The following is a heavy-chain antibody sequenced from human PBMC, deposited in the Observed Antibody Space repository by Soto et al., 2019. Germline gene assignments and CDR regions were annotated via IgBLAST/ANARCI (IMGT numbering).Heavy chain of an antibody. CDR3: ASSVTRQGMDV. Sequence: GGSLRLSCAASGFTFSSYSMNWVRQAPGKGLEWVSSISSSSSYIYYADSVKGRFTISRDNAKNSLYLQMNSLRAEDTAVYYRASSVTRQGMDVWGQGTTVTVSS. J-gene: IGHJ6*02. CDR2: ISSSSSYI. CDR1: GFTFSSYS. V-gene: IGHV3-21*01. D-gene: IGHD5-18*01.